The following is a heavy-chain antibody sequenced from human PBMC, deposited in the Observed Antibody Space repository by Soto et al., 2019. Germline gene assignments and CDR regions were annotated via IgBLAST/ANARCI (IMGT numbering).Heavy chain of an antibody. CDR2: IYPGDSDT. CDR1: GYSFTSYW. Sequence: GESLKISCKGSGYSFTSYWIGWVRQMPGKGLEGMGIIYPGDSDTRYSPSFQGQVPISADKSISTAYLQWSSLKASDTAMYYCARHASFVGGSSSWYEYYYYYYGMDVWGQGTTVTVSS. D-gene: IGHD6-13*01. CDR3: ARHASFVGGSSSWYEYYYYYYGMDV. J-gene: IGHJ6*02. V-gene: IGHV5-51*01.